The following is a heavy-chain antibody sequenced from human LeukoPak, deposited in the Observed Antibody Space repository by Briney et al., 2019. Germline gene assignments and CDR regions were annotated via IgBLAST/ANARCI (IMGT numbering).Heavy chain of an antibody. Sequence: ASVNVSCKASGYTFTSYGISWVRQAPGQGLEWMGWISAYNGNTNYAQTLQGRVTMTTDTSTSTAYMELRSLRSDDTAVYYCARDWTEVIAVAGTMDYWGQGTLVTVSS. D-gene: IGHD6-19*01. CDR1: GYTFTSYG. J-gene: IGHJ4*02. V-gene: IGHV1-18*01. CDR3: ARDWTEVIAVAGTMDY. CDR2: ISAYNGNT.